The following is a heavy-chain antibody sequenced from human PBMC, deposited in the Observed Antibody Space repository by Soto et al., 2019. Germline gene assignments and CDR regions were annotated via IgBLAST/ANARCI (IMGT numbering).Heavy chain of an antibody. J-gene: IGHJ5*02. CDR3: LLGSGGSCYSPNRHWFDP. D-gene: IGHD2-15*01. V-gene: IGHV4-39*01. CDR2: IYYSGST. CDR1: GGSISSSSYY. Sequence: SETLSLTCAVSGGSISSSSYYWGWIRQPPGKGLEWIGSIYYSGSTYYNQSLKRRVTISVDTSKTQFSLKLSSVTAADTAVYYCLLGSGGSCYSPNRHWFDPWGQGTLVTVSS.